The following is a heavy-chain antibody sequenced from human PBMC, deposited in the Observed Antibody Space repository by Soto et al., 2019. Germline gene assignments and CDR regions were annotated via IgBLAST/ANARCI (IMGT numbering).Heavy chain of an antibody. J-gene: IGHJ4*02. CDR2: IYPGDSDT. D-gene: IGHD3-22*01. V-gene: IGHV5-51*01. CDR1: GYSFTSYW. CDR3: VTSTLTTFYDTTGFFDY. Sequence: PGESLKISCKGSGYSFTSYWIGWVRQMPGKGLEWMGIIYPGDSDTRYSPSFQGQVTISADKSISTAYLQWSSLKASDTAMYYCVTSTLTTFYDTTGFFDYWGLGTLVTVSS.